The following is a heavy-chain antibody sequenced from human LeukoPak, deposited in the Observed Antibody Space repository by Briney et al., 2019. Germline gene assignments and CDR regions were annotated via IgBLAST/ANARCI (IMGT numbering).Heavy chain of an antibody. CDR3: ARCDDSSGYYYYYYMDV. Sequence: GGSLRLSCAASGFTFSSYGMHWVRQAPGKGLEWVAFIRYDGSNKYYADSVKGRFTISRDNSKNTLYLQMNSLRAEDTAVYYCARCDDSSGYYYYYYMDVWGKGTTVTVSS. J-gene: IGHJ6*03. CDR2: IRYDGSNK. CDR1: GFTFSSYG. V-gene: IGHV3-30*02. D-gene: IGHD3-22*01.